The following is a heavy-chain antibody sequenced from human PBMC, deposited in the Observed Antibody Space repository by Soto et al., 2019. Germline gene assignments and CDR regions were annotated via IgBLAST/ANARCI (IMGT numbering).Heavy chain of an antibody. V-gene: IGHV1-46*01. D-gene: IGHD3-10*01. Sequence: GASVKVSCKASGYTFTSYYMHWVRQAPGQGLEWMGIINPSGGSTSYAQKFQDRVTMTRNTSIDTAYMEVSSLRSEDTAIYYCAKPYYHGWFDPWGQGTMVTVSS. CDR2: INPSGGST. CDR3: AKPYYHGWFDP. CDR1: GYTFTSYY. J-gene: IGHJ5*02.